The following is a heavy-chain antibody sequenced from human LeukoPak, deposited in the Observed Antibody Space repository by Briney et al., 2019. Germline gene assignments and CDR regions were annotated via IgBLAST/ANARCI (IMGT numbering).Heavy chain of an antibody. CDR3: AKDSGNTAMDPGGDY. Sequence: ASVKVSCTASGYTFTGYYMHWVRQAPGQGLEWMGWINPNSGGTNYAQKFQGRVTMTRDTSISTAYMELSRLRSDDTAVYYCAKDSGNTAMDPGGDYWGQGTLVTVSS. CDR2: INPNSGGT. V-gene: IGHV1-2*02. CDR1: GYTFTGYY. D-gene: IGHD5-18*01. J-gene: IGHJ4*02.